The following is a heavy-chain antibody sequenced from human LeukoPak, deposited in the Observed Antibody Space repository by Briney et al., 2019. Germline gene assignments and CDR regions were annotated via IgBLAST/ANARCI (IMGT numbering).Heavy chain of an antibody. Sequence: AGGSLRLSCAASGFTFSNYAMSWVRQAPGKGLEWVSAIGGSGAYTYYADSVKGRFTISRDNSKNTLYLQMNSLRAEDTAVYYCAKDLWFGELRGTYDYWGQGTLVTVSS. CDR1: GFTFSNYA. D-gene: IGHD3-10*01. J-gene: IGHJ4*02. CDR2: IGGSGAYT. V-gene: IGHV3-23*01. CDR3: AKDLWFGELRGTYDY.